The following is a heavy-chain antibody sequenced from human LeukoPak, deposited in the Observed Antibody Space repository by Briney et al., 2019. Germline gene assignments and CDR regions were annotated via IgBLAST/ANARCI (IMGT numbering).Heavy chain of an antibody. J-gene: IGHJ3*02. D-gene: IGHD2-15*01. Sequence: GESLKISCKGSGYSFTSYWIGWVRQMPGKGLEWMGIIYPGDSDTRYSPSFQGQVTISADKSISTAYLQWSSLKASDTAMYYCERPLGGCSGGSCYEAAFDIWGQGTMVTVSS. CDR2: IYPGDSDT. CDR3: ERPLGGCSGGSCYEAAFDI. V-gene: IGHV5-51*01. CDR1: GYSFTSYW.